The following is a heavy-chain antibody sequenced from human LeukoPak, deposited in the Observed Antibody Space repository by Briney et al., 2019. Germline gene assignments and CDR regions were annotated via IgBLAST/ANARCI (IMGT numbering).Heavy chain of an antibody. CDR1: GFTFSIFS. CDR3: ARNRGGAAAALVGMDV. V-gene: IGHV3-20*01. D-gene: IGHD6-13*01. J-gene: IGHJ6*04. Sequence: GGSLRLSCAASGFTFSIFSMNWVRQAPGKGLEWVSGINWNGGSTGYADSVRGRFTISRDNAKNSLYLQMNSLRAEDTALYHCARNRGGAAAALVGMDVWGKGTTVTVSS. CDR2: INWNGGST.